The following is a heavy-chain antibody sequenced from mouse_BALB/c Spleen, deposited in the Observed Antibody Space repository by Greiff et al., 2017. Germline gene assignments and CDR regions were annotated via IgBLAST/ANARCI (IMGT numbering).Heavy chain of an antibody. D-gene: IGHD1-1*01. J-gene: IGHJ3*01. CDR3: ASITTEFAY. CDR2: INPGSGGT. V-gene: IGHV1-54*01. Sequence: QVQLKESGAELVRPGTSVKVSCKASGYAFTNYLIEWVKQRPGQGLEWIGVINPGSGGTNYNEKFKGKATLTADKSSSTAYMQLSSLTSDDSAVYFCASITTEFAYWGQGTLVTVSA. CDR1: GYAFTNYL.